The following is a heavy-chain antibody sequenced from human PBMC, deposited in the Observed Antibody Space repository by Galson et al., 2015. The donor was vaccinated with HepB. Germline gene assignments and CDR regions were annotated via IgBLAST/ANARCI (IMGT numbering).Heavy chain of an antibody. J-gene: IGHJ5*02. D-gene: IGHD2-2*01. CDR3: ARGARLCSSTSCRSWFDP. CDR1: GFTFSSYG. CDR2: IWNDGSKK. Sequence: SLRLSCATSGFTFSSYGMHWVRQAPGKGLEWVAVIWNDGSKKYYADSVKGRFTISRDSSKNTLYLQMKGLRDEDTAVYYCARGARLCSSTSCRSWFDPWGQGTLIAVSS. V-gene: IGHV3-33*01.